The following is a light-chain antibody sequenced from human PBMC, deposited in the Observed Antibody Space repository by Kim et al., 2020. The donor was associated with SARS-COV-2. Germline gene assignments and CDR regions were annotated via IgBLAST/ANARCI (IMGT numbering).Light chain of an antibody. CDR3: QTWGTGIVV. CDR1: SGHSTYA. CDR2: LNSDGSH. J-gene: IGLJ1*01. Sequence: SVKLTCTLSSGHSTYAIAWHQQQPDRGPRYLMKLNSDGSHTKGDAIPDRFSGSSSGAERYLTISSLQSEDEADYYCQTWGTGIVVFGSGTKVTVL. V-gene: IGLV4-69*01.